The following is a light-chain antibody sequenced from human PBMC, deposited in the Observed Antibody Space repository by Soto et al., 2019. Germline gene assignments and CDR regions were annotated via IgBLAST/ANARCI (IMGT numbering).Light chain of an antibody. V-gene: IGKV3-20*01. J-gene: IGKJ2*01. CDR3: QQHGGSPPYT. CDR1: QRISSIY. Sequence: EIVLTQSPGTLSLSPGERATLSCRASQRISSIYLAWYQQKPGQAPRLLIYGASSRATGIPDRFSGSGSGIDFTLTISRLEPEDFAVYYCQQHGGSPPYTFGQGTKLEI. CDR2: GAS.